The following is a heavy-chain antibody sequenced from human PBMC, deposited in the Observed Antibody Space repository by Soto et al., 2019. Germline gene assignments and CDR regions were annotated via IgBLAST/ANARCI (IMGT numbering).Heavy chain of an antibody. Sequence: QVQLVESGGGVVQPGTSLRLSCAASGFTCSDYALHWVRQAPGKGLEWVAVLSDEDSIEHYADSVRGRFTISRDNAKNTLYLQLNSLRADDTAVYFCAKVGPYGDFLGAFDLWGQGTMVTVSS. CDR2: LSDEDSIE. CDR3: AKVGPYGDFLGAFDL. CDR1: GFTCSDYA. J-gene: IGHJ3*01. D-gene: IGHD3-10*01. V-gene: IGHV3-30*18.